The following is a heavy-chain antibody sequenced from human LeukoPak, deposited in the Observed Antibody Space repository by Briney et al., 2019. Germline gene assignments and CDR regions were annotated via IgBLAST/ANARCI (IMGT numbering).Heavy chain of an antibody. CDR1: GFTFSDYY. CDR2: ISSSGSTI. V-gene: IGHV3-11*04. Sequence: GGSLRLSCAASGFTFSDYYMSWIRQAPGKGLEWVSYISSSGSTICYADSVKGRFTISRDNAKNSLYLQMNSLRAEDTAVYYCARLAEAHYYYYMDVWGKGTTVTVSS. CDR3: ARLAEAHYYYYMDV. D-gene: IGHD6-19*01. J-gene: IGHJ6*03.